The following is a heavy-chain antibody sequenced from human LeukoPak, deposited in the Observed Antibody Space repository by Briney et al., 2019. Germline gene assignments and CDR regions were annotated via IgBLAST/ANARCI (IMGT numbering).Heavy chain of an antibody. D-gene: IGHD3-10*01. CDR3: ASLFYGSGSYDFDY. V-gene: IGHV4-39*01. J-gene: IGHJ4*02. CDR2: IYYSGST. CDR1: GGSISSSSYY. Sequence: SETLSLTCTVSGGSISSSSYYWGWIRQPPGKGLEWIGSIYYSGSTYYNPSLKSRVTISVDTSKNQFSLKLSSVTAADTAVYYCASLFYGSGSYDFDYWGQGTLVTVSP.